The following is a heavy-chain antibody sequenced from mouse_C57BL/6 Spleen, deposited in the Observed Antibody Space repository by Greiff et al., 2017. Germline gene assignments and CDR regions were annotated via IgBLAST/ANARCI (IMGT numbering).Heavy chain of an antibody. V-gene: IGHV5-15*01. Sequence: EVKLMESGGGLVQPGGSLKLSCAASGFTFSDYGMAWVRQAPRKGPEWVAFISNLAYSIYYADTVTGRFTISRENAKNTLYLEMSSLRSEDTTMYYCARHGGNYGYAMDYWGQGTSVTVSS. D-gene: IGHD2-1*01. CDR2: ISNLAYSI. J-gene: IGHJ4*01. CDR3: ARHGGNYGYAMDY. CDR1: GFTFSDYG.